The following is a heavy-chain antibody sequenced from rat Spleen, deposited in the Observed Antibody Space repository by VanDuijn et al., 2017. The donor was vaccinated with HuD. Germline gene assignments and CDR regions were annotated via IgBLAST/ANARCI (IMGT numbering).Heavy chain of an antibody. Sequence: QVQLMESGPGLVQPSQTLSLTCTVSGFSLSSNGVSWVRQPPGKGLEWIAKISSGGSPYYNSVLKFRLSISRDTSKSQVFLKMSSLQTEDTAIYFCTRDHSYWGSYYPGGFAYWGQGTLVTVSS. CDR3: TRDHSYWGSYYPGGFAY. CDR1: GFSLSSNG. J-gene: IGHJ3*01. D-gene: IGHD1-12*02. V-gene: IGHV2S12*01. CDR2: ISSGGSP.